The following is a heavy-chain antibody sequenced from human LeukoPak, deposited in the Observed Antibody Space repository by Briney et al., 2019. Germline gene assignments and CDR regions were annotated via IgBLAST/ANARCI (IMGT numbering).Heavy chain of an antibody. J-gene: IGHJ4*02. V-gene: IGHV3-21*01. CDR3: ARVSVAGPFDY. Sequence: GGSLRLSCAASGFTFSSYTMSGVRQAPGKGLEWGSSISSSSSYLYYADSVKGRFTISRDNAKNSLYLQMNSLRAEDTAVYYCARVSVAGPFDYWGQGTLVTVSS. CDR2: ISSSSSYL. CDR1: GFTFSSYT. D-gene: IGHD6-19*01.